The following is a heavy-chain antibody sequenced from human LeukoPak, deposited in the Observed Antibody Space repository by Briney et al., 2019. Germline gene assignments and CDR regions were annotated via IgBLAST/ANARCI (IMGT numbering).Heavy chain of an antibody. CDR3: ARAGGGSSGYDAFDI. Sequence: PGGSLRLSCAASGFTFSSYSMNWVRQAPGKGLEWVSSISSSSSYIYYADSVKGRFTISRDNAKNSLYVQMNSLRAEDTAVYYCARAGGGSSGYDAFDIWGQGTMVTVSS. CDR1: GFTFSSYS. D-gene: IGHD3-22*01. CDR2: ISSSSSYI. V-gene: IGHV3-21*01. J-gene: IGHJ3*02.